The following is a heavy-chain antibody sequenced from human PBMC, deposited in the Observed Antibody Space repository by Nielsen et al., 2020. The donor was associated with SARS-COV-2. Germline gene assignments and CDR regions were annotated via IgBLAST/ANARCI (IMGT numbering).Heavy chain of an antibody. CDR2: ISTDGAYT. D-gene: IGHD5-12*01. J-gene: IGHJ4*02. CDR3: VRSNSGYDF. V-gene: IGHV3-64D*08. CDR1: GFTFSIYT. Sequence: GESLKISCSTSGFTFSIYTMHWVRQAPGKGLEYVSAISTDGAYTYYADSVKARFTISRDNSKNTLYLQMSSLRAEDSAVYYCVRSNSGYDFWGQGTLVTVSS.